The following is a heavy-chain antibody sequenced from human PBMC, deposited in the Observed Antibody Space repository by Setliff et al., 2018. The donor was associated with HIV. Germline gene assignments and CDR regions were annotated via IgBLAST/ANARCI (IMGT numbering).Heavy chain of an antibody. D-gene: IGHD3-16*01. V-gene: IGHV4-61*02. Sequence: NPSETLSLTCTVSGGSISSGSYYWSWIRQPAGKGLEWIGRIYTSGSTNYNPSLKSRVTISVDTSKNQFSLKLSSVTAADTAVYYCARDFMMRAFDIWGQGTMVTVSS. CDR1: GGSISSGSYY. J-gene: IGHJ3*02. CDR2: IYTSGST. CDR3: ARDFMMRAFDI.